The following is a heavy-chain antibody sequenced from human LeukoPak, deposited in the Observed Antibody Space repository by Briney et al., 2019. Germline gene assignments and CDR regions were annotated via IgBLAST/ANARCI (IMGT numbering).Heavy chain of an antibody. CDR2: LSWDSGSI. CDR1: VFTFDDYA. J-gene: IGHJ4*02. CDR3: AEDIAAAGNFEY. D-gene: IGHD6-13*01. V-gene: IGHV3-9*01. Sequence: PGGSLRLSSAASVFTFDDYAMHWVPPAPGRGRGGGSDLSWDSGSIGYTDSVRGGFTISRDNAKNSLYLQMNSLRAEGKAWYYFAEDIAAAGNFEYWGRGTLVTVSS.